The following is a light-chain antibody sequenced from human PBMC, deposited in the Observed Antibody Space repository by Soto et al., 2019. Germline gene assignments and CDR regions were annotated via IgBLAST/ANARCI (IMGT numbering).Light chain of an antibody. J-gene: IGKJ3*01. CDR2: DAS. CDR3: QQRSNWPGFT. CDR1: QSVSSY. V-gene: IGKV3-11*01. Sequence: EIVLTQSPATLSLSPGERATLSCRASQSVSSYLAWYQQKPGQAPRLLIYDASNRATGIPARFSGSGSGTDFTLTISSPEPEDFAVYYCQQRSNWPGFTFGPGTKVDIK.